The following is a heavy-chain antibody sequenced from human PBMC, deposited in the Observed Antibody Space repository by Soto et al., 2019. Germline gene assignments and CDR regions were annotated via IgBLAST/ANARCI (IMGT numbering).Heavy chain of an antibody. CDR1: GGTFSSYA. CDR3: ARDAQDIVATITAFDI. Sequence: ASVKVSCKASGGTFSSYAISWVRQAPGQGLEWMGGIIPIFGTANYAQKFQGRVTITADESTSTAYMELSSLRSEDTAVYYCARDAQDIVATITAFDIWGQGTMVTVSS. D-gene: IGHD5-12*01. V-gene: IGHV1-69*13. CDR2: IIPIFGTA. J-gene: IGHJ3*02.